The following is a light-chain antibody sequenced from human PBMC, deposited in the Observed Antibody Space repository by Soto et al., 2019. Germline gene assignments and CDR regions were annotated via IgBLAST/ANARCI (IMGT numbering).Light chain of an antibody. CDR1: SSDVGGYNY. CDR3: SSYTSSSLYV. V-gene: IGLV2-14*01. Sequence: QSVLTQPAPVSGSPGQSITISCTGTSSDVGGYNYVSWYQQHPGKAPKLMIYDVSNRPSGVSNRFSGSKSGNTASLTISGLQAEDEDDYYCSSYTSSSLYVFGTGTKVTVL. J-gene: IGLJ1*01. CDR2: DVS.